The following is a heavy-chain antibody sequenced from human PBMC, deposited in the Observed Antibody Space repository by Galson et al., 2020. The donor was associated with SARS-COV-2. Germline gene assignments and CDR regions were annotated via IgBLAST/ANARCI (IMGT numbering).Heavy chain of an antibody. J-gene: IGHJ4*02. CDR2: IYSEGSST. Sequence: ALHGESLKISCAASGFTFSSYWMHWVRQAPGKGLVWVSRIYSEGSSTSYADSVKGRFTISGDNAKNTLYLQMNSLRAEDTAVYYCARVDLGNDYFDDWGQGTLVTVSS. D-gene: IGHD7-27*01. CDR3: ARVDLGNDYFDD. CDR1: GFTFSSYW. V-gene: IGHV3-74*01.